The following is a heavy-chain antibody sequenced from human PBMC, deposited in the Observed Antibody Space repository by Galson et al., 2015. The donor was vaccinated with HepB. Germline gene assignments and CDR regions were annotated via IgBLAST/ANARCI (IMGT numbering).Heavy chain of an antibody. CDR3: ARSIVGAAIFDY. J-gene: IGHJ4*02. V-gene: IGHV3-21*01. CDR2: ISSSSSYI. Sequence: SLRLSCAASGFTFSSYSMNWVRQAPGKGLEWVSSISSSSSYIYYADSVKGRFTISRDNAKNSLYLQMNSLRAEDTAVYYCARSIVGAAIFDYWGQGTLVTVSS. CDR1: GFTFSSYS. D-gene: IGHD1-26*01.